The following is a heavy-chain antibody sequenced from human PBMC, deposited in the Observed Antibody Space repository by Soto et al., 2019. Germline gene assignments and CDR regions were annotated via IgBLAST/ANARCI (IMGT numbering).Heavy chain of an antibody. D-gene: IGHD3-10*01. CDR2: IIPILGIA. CDR1: GGTFSSYT. J-gene: IGHJ4*02. CDR3: ARDQGRSGSLN. Sequence: SVKVSCKASGGTFSSYTISWVRQAPGQGLEWMGRIIPILGIANYAQKFQGRVTITADKSTSTAYMELSSLRSEDTAVYYCARDQGRSGSLNWGQGTLVTVSS. V-gene: IGHV1-69*04.